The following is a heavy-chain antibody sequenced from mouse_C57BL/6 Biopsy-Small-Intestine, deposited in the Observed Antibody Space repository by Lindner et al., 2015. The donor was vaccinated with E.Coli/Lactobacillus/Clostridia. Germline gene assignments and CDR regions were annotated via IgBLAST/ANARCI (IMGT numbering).Heavy chain of an antibody. J-gene: IGHJ3*01. V-gene: IGHV1-9*01. CDR3: ARRDYGSSYGFAY. D-gene: IGHD1-1*01. CDR1: DYTFTGYW. Sequence: VQLQESGAELMKPGASVRVSCKATDYTFTGYWIEWVKQRPGHGLEWIGQILPGSGDMNYNEMFKGKATFTADPSSDTAYMKVSGLTTGDSAIYYCARRDYGSSYGFAYWGPRGLWSLSLQ. CDR2: ILPGSGDM.